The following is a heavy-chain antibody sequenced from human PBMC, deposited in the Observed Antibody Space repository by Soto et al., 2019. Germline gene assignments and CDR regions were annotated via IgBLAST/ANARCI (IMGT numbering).Heavy chain of an antibody. Sequence: QVQLQESGPGLVKPSQTLSLTCTVSGGSISSGGYYWSWIRQHPGKGLEWIGYIYYSGSTYYNPSLKSRVTISVDTSKNQFSLKLSSVTAAHTAVYYCARVCGGDCHYGMDVWGQGTTVTVSS. CDR2: IYYSGST. CDR3: ARVCGGDCHYGMDV. J-gene: IGHJ6*02. D-gene: IGHD2-21*02. V-gene: IGHV4-31*03. CDR1: GGSISSGGYY.